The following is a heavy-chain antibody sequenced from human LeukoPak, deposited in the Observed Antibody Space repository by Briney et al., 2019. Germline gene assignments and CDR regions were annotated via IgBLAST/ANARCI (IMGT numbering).Heavy chain of an antibody. D-gene: IGHD3-22*01. CDR1: GFTFSSYG. V-gene: IGHV3-30*02. CDR2: IRYDGSNK. CDR3: AKDREGSSGYSDY. J-gene: IGHJ4*02. Sequence: GGSLRLPCAASGFTFSSYGMHWVRQAPGKGQEWVAFIRYDGSNKYYADSVKGRFTISRDNSKNTLYLQMNSLRAEDTAVYYCAKDREGSSGYSDYWGQGTLVTVSS.